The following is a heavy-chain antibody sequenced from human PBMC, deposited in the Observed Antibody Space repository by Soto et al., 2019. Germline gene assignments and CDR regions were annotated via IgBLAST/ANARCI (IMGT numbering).Heavy chain of an antibody. CDR2: IYYNGQT. CDR3: ATLYSNAFSLDH. V-gene: IGHV4-39*01. D-gene: IGHD4-4*01. CDR1: GGSIRSAVYY. J-gene: IGHJ4*02. Sequence: QLRLQESGPGLVKPSEPLSLTCTVSGGSIRSAVYYWGWIRQPPGKPLEWIGTIYYNGQTYTTPSLKSRVTMSVDTSKNQFSLKLTSVTAADTAVYFCATLYSNAFSLDHWGQGTLVSVSS.